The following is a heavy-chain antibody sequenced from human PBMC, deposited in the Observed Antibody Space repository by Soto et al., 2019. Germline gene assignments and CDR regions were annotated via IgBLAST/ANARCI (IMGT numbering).Heavy chain of an antibody. CDR1: GYTFTSYY. D-gene: IGHD1-26*01. CDR3: ARGSSVGLEY. CDR2: INLSGGSA. J-gene: IGHJ4*02. V-gene: IGHV1-46*01. Sequence: QVQMVQSGAEVKKAGASVKISCKASGYTFTSYYVHWVRQAPGQGLEWMGFINLSGGSATYVQKGQGRVTMTRDTSTSTVYMELGSLTSEDTAIYYCARGSSVGLEYWGQGTLVTVSS.